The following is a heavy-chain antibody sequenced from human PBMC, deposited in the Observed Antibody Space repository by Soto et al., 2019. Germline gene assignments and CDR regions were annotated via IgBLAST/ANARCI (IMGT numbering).Heavy chain of an antibody. CDR3: ARESDSGSYYFKGAFDY. J-gene: IGHJ4*02. V-gene: IGHV3-7*03. D-gene: IGHD1-26*01. Sequence: GGSLRLSCAASGFTFSSYWMSWVRQAPGKGLEWVANIKQDGSEKYYVDSVKGRFTISRDNAKNSLYLQMNSLRAEDTAVYYCARESDSGSYYFKGAFDYWGQGTLVTVSS. CDR2: IKQDGSEK. CDR1: GFTFSSYW.